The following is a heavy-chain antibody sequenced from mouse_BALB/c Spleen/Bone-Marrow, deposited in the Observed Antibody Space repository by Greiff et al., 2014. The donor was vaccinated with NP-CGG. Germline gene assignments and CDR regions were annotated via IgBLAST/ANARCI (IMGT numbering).Heavy chain of an antibody. V-gene: IGHV5-9-4*01. Sequence: VQLKDSGGGLVKPGGSLKLSCAASGFTFSSYAMSWVRQSPEKRLEWVAEISSGGSYTYYPDTVTGRFTISRDNAKNTLYLEMSSLRSEDTAMYYCASKTGTGYWYFDVWGAGTTVTVSS. D-gene: IGHD4-1*01. CDR3: ASKTGTGYWYFDV. J-gene: IGHJ1*01. CDR1: GFTFSSYA. CDR2: ISSGGSYT.